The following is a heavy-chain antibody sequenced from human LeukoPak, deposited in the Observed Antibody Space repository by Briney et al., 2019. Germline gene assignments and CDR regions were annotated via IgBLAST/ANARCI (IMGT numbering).Heavy chain of an antibody. CDR1: GFTFDDYT. CDR3: ARDIVGATLFDY. Sequence: GGSLRLSCAASGFTFDDYTMHWVRQAPGKGLEWVSLISWDGGSTYYADSVKGRFTISRDNSKSTLSLQMNSLRAEDTAVYYCARDIVGATLFDYWGQGTLVTVSS. V-gene: IGHV3-43*01. J-gene: IGHJ4*02. CDR2: ISWDGGST. D-gene: IGHD1-26*01.